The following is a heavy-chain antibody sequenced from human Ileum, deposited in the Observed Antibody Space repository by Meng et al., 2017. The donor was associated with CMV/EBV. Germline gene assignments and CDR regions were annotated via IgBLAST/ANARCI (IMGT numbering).Heavy chain of an antibody. Sequence: QLNVMVSGQGLVTPSQSQSLMCSGSGVSSSIGGHYWGWIRQPPGKGLEWIGILYYSGTTYSNPSLKSRVTMSVGTSENQFSLKMNSVTAADTAVYYCARWSPESSSWSGFDFWGQGTLVTVSS. CDR2: LYYSGTT. J-gene: IGHJ4*02. V-gene: IGHV4-39*07. D-gene: IGHD6-13*01. CDR3: ARWSPESSSWSGFDF. CDR1: GVSSSIGGHY.